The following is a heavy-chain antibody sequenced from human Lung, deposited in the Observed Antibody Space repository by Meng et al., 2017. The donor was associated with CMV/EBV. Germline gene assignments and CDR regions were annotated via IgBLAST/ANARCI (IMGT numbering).Heavy chain of an antibody. CDR2: IYTSGTT. V-gene: IGHV4-4*07. CDR1: GGSISIYY. J-gene: IGHJ4*02. D-gene: IGHD6-19*01. CDR3: ARAEADTGNFDY. Sequence: QVQLQESGPGLVKPSETLSLTCTVSGGSISIYYWSWIRQSAGKGLEWIGRIYTSGTTIYNPSLKSRLTLSLDTSKNQFSLKLNSVTAADTAVYYCARAEADTGNFDYWGQGTLVTVSS.